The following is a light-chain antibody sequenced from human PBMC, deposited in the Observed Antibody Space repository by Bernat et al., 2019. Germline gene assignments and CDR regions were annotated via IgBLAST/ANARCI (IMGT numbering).Light chain of an antibody. CDR1: QDISNY. CDR3: QQYNSYPWP. V-gene: IGKV1-33*01. CDR2: DAS. J-gene: IGKJ1*01. Sequence: DIQMTQSPSSLSASVGDRVTITCQASQDISNYLNWYQQKPGKAPKLLIYDASNLETGVPSRFSGSGSGTDFTFTISSLQPDDFATYYCQQYNSYPWPFGQGTKVEIK.